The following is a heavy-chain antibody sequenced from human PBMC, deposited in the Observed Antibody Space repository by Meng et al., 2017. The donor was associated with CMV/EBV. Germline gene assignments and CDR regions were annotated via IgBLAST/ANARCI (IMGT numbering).Heavy chain of an antibody. CDR3: ARGVGDTGKADY. CDR2: INNSGST. D-gene: IGHD1-26*01. CDR1: GGTCSVYY. V-gene: IGHV4-34*01. J-gene: IGHJ4*02. Sequence: QRQQWAAGLLKPSGTLSLTDAVYGGTCSVYYWSWKGPPPGKGLEWIGEINNSGSTNYNPSLKSRDTISVNTSKNQFSLKLDSATAADTAVYYCARGVGDTGKADYWGQGTLVTVSS.